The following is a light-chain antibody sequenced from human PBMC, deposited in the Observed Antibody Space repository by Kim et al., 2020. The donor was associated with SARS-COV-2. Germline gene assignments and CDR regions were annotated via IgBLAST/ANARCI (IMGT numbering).Light chain of an antibody. Sequence: QSINISCTGTSSDVGAYDYVSWFKQLPGKAPQLVIYDVSYRPSGISNRLSGSKSGNTASLTISGLQTEDEADYFCSSYTGSTTLYVFGTGTKVTVL. CDR2: DVS. J-gene: IGLJ1*01. CDR1: SSDVGAYDY. V-gene: IGLV2-14*03. CDR3: SSYTGSTTLYV.